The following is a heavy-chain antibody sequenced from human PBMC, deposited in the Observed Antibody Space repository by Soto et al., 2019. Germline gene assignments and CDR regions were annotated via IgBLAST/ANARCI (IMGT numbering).Heavy chain of an antibody. V-gene: IGHV3-7*01. CDR1: GFTFSNYW. D-gene: IGHD4-17*01. Sequence: PVGSLRLSCADSGFTFSNYWMNWVRQAPGKGLEWVANIKQDGSEIYYVDSVKGRFTISRDNTKDSLYLQMNSLRAEDTAVYYCARGADYGAHFQHWGQGTLVTVSS. CDR2: IKQDGSEI. CDR3: ARGADYGAHFQH. J-gene: IGHJ1*01.